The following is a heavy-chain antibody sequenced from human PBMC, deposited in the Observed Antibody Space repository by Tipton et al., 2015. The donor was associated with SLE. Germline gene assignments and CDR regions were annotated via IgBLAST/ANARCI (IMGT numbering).Heavy chain of an antibody. CDR3: ARRGDYSSSWYVAFYYYMDV. V-gene: IGHV4-59*12. D-gene: IGHD6-13*01. J-gene: IGHJ6*03. CDR1: RGSITSYY. Sequence: TLSLTCTVSRGSITSYYWSWIRQSPGKGLEWIGYIYYSGSTNYNPSFLSRVAMSVDTAENQFSLKLSSVTAADTAVYYCARRGDYSSSWYVAFYYYMDVWGKGITVTVS. CDR2: IYYSGST.